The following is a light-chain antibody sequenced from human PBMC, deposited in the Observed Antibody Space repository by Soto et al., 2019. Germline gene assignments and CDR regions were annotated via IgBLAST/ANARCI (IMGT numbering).Light chain of an antibody. CDR2: SDN. CDR3: SSFTNTITRYA. Sequence: QSVLTQPPSASGTPGQRVTISCSGSSSNIGSNTVNWYQQLPGTAPKLLIYSDNQRPSGVPDRFSGSKSGDTASLTISGLQAEDEADYYCSSFTNTITRYAFGTGTKLTVL. V-gene: IGLV1-44*01. J-gene: IGLJ1*01. CDR1: SSNIGSNT.